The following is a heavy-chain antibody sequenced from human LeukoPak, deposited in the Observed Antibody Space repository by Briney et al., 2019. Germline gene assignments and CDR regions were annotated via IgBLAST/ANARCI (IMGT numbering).Heavy chain of an antibody. D-gene: IGHD4-11*01. CDR3: APRSDYSNSNFDY. J-gene: IGHJ4*02. CDR2: FDPEDGET. V-gene: IGHV1-24*01. Sequence: ASVKVSCKTSGYTFSSYDINWVRQATGQGLEWMGGFDPEDGETIYAQKFQGRVTMTEDTSTDTAYMELSSLRSEDTAVYYCAPRSDYSNSNFDYWGQGTLVTVSS. CDR1: GYTFSSYD.